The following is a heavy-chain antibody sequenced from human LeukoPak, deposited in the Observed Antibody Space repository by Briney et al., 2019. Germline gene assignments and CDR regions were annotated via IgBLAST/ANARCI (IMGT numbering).Heavy chain of an antibody. CDR1: GYTFSSYD. Sequence: ASVKVSCKASGYTFSSYDIHWMRQATGQGLEWIGWINPNRGNTGYAQQFQGRVTITTDESTSTAYMELSSLRSEDTAVYYCASKVIAARHYYYYYMDVWGKGTTVTVSS. V-gene: IGHV1-8*01. D-gene: IGHD6-6*01. CDR3: ASKVIAARHYYYYYMDV. J-gene: IGHJ6*03. CDR2: INPNRGNT.